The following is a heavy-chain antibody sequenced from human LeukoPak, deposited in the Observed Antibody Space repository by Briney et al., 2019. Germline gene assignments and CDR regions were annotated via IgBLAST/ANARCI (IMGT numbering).Heavy chain of an antibody. CDR3: ARAVLTYSRGSYSYYLDV. Sequence: SETLSLTCAVKGGSFSGYYWSWIRQSPGKGLEWIGEINHVESTNDNPSLKSRVTTSVDTSKNQFSLTLSSVTAADTAVYYCARAVLTYSRGSYSYYLDVWGKGTTVIVSS. CDR1: GGSFSGYY. CDR2: INHVEST. V-gene: IGHV4-34*01. D-gene: IGHD6-13*01. J-gene: IGHJ6*03.